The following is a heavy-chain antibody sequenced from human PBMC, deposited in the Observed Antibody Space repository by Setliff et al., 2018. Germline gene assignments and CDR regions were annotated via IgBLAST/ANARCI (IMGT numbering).Heavy chain of an antibody. CDR3: ARSGWLRDYYFDY. J-gene: IGHJ4*02. Sequence: ASVKVSCKASGYTFTSYYVHWVRQAPGQGLEWMGWINPNSGGTKYAQKFQGWVTMTRDTSISTAYMELSRLRSDDTAVYYCARSGWLRDYYFDYWGQGTLVTVSS. V-gene: IGHV1-2*04. CDR1: GYTFTSYY. D-gene: IGHD5-12*01. CDR2: INPNSGGT.